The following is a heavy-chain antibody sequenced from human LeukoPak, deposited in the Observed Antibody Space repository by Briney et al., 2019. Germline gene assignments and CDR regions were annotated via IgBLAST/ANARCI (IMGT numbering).Heavy chain of an antibody. V-gene: IGHV3-23*01. D-gene: IGHD3-3*01. Sequence: GGSLRLSCAASGFTFSSSAMSWVRQVPGKGLEWVSAISGSGASTYYADSVKGRFTISRDNSKNALYLQMNSLRADDTAVYYCAKSPDYDFWSGSRFDPWGQGTLVTVSS. J-gene: IGHJ5*02. CDR3: AKSPDYDFWSGSRFDP. CDR1: GFTFSSSA. CDR2: ISGSGAST.